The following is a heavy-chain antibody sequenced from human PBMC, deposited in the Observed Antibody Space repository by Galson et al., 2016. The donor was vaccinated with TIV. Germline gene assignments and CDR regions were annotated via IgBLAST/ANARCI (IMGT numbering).Heavy chain of an antibody. Sequence: SLRLSCAASGFSLSHYEMSWVRQAPGKGLEWVAYISTIGSNNKYYADSVQGRCIMSRDSAKNSVYLQMDSLRVEDTAIYYCAGDRRGSSGSLYFDKWGQGALITVSS. D-gene: IGHD3-22*01. CDR1: GFSLSHYE. J-gene: IGHJ4*02. V-gene: IGHV3-48*03. CDR3: AGDRRGSSGSLYFDK. CDR2: ISTIGSNNK.